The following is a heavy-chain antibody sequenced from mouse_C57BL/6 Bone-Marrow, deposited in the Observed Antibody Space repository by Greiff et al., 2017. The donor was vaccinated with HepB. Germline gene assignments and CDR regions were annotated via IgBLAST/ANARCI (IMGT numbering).Heavy chain of an antibody. CDR3: TRRMGYYYGSSYPFDY. CDR1: GYTFTSYW. Sequence: QVQLQQPGAELVKPGASVKVSCKASGYTFTSYWMHWVKQRPGQGLEWIGRIHPSDSDTNYNQKFKGKATLTVDKSSSTAYMQLSSLTSEDSAVYYCTRRMGYYYGSSYPFDYWGQGTTLTVSS. CDR2: IHPSDSDT. V-gene: IGHV1-74*01. D-gene: IGHD1-1*01. J-gene: IGHJ2*01.